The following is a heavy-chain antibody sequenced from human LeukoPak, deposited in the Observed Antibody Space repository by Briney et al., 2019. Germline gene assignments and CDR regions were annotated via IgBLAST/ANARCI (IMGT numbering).Heavy chain of an antibody. CDR2: ISYDGSNK. V-gene: IGHV3-30*18. CDR1: GFTFSSYG. J-gene: IGHJ4*02. D-gene: IGHD5-18*01. Sequence: PGRSLRLSCAASGFTFSSYGMHWVRRAPGKGLEWVAVISYDGSNKYYADSVKGRFTISRDNSKNTLYLQMNSLRAEDTAVYYCAKAGIQLWLLGYRGQGTLVTVSS. CDR3: AKAGIQLWLLGY.